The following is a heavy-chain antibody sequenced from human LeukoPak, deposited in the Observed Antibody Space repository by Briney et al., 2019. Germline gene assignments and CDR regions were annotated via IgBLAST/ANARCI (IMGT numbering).Heavy chain of an antibody. CDR1: GYTFTSYG. CDR2: ISAYNGNT. D-gene: IGHD5-18*01. J-gene: IGHJ4*02. V-gene: IGHV1-18*01. Sequence: ASVKVSCKASGYTFTSYGISWVRQAPGQGLEWMGWISAYNGNTNYAQKLQGRVTMTTDTSTSTAYMELRSLRSDDTAVYYCAKPLFLMYTYGPFDYWGQGTLVTVSS. CDR3: AKPLFLMYTYGPFDY.